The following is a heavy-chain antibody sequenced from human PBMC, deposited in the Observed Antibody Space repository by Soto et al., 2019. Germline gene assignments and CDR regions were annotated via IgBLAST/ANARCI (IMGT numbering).Heavy chain of an antibody. V-gene: IGHV4-59*01. D-gene: IGHD6-19*01. CDR3: ARDPGIAVAGTDYYYGMDL. Sequence: QVQLQESGPGLVKPSQTLSLTCTVSGGSISSYYWSWIRQPPGKGLEWIGYIYYSGSTNYNPTLNSRVTISVDTSKIQVSRELSSVTAADTAVYCCARDPGIAVAGTDYYYGMDLWGQGTTVTVSS. J-gene: IGHJ6*02. CDR2: IYYSGST. CDR1: GGSISSYY.